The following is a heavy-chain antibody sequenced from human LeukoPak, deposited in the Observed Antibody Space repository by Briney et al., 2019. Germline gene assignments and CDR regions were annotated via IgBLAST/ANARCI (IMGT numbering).Heavy chain of an antibody. J-gene: IGHJ4*01. CDR1: GFTFNIYV. CDR2: IGDRGSDT. D-gene: IGHD6-19*01. V-gene: IGHV3-23*01. Sequence: PGGSLRLSCAASGFTFNIYVMTWVRQAPGKGLEWVSAIGDRGSDTYYADPVKGRFTISRDNSKYTPYLQRSRLRAEDTAVYYCAKVGPPYSSGWSIESDYWGRGTLVTVSS. CDR3: AKVGPPYSSGWSIESDY.